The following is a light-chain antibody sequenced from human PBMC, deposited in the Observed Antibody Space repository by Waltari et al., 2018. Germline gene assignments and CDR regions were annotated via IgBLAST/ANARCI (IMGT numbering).Light chain of an antibody. J-gene: IGLJ2*01. CDR2: DVT. V-gene: IGLV2-14*03. CDR1: GSAAAATES. Sequence: QSALTQPASASGSPGQSITISGSALGSAAAATESVSWHQHHPDKAPQVIIYDVTHRPSGVSDRFSASKSANTASLTISRLQPEDEADYYCSSQTLDGLVLFGGGTRLTVL. CDR3: SSQTLDGLVL.